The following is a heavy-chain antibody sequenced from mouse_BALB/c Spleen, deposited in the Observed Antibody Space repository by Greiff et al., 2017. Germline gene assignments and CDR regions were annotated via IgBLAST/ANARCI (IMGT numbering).Heavy chain of an antibody. CDR1: GYTFTSYW. J-gene: IGHJ4*01. Sequence: VKLVESGAELAKPGASVKMSCKASGYTFTSYWMHWVKQRPGQGLEWIGYINPSTGYTEYNQKFKDKATLTADKSSSTAYMQLSSLTSEDSAVYYCARSGVIYYYGSSYAMDYWGQGTSVTVSS. V-gene: IGHV1-7*01. CDR2: INPSTGYT. D-gene: IGHD1-1*01. CDR3: ARSGVIYYYGSSYAMDY.